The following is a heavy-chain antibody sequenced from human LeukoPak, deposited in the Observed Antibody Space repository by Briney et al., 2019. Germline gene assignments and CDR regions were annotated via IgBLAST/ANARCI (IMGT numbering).Heavy chain of an antibody. V-gene: IGHV3-15*01. D-gene: IGHD3-10*01. CDR1: GISFTNVW. Sequence: GGSLRLSCAVSGISFTNVWMSWVRKAPGKGLEWVGRTQSYTDEGSTNLAPPVRGRFTISRDDYRNTVYLQMNSLKAEDTAIYYCATDSGDRYYGLYWSFDLWGRGSLVTVSS. J-gene: IGHJ2*01. CDR2: TQSYTDEGST. CDR3: ATDSGDRYYGLYWSFDL.